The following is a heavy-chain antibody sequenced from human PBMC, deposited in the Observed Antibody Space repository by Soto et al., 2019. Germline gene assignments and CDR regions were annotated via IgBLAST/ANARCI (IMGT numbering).Heavy chain of an antibody. Sequence: GGSLRLSCAASGFTFSSYWMSWVRQAPGKGLEWVANIKQDGSEKYYVDSVKGRFTISRDNAKNSLSLQMNSLRAEDTAVYYCARGTLYYDILTGYYAHYWGQGTLVTVSS. V-gene: IGHV3-7*01. J-gene: IGHJ4*02. D-gene: IGHD3-9*01. CDR2: IKQDGSEK. CDR3: ARGTLYYDILTGYYAHY. CDR1: GFTFSSYW.